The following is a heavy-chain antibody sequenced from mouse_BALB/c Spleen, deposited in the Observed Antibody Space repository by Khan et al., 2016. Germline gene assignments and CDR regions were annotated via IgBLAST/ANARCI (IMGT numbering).Heavy chain of an antibody. Sequence: VQLKESGPGLVKPSQSLSLTCTVTGYSITSDYAWNWIRQFPGNKLEWMGYLSYSGSTSYNPSLKSRISITRDTSKNQFFLQLNSVTTEDTATYYCAGIYYGNFYFDYWGQGTTLTVSS. V-gene: IGHV3-2*02. CDR2: LSYSGST. CDR1: GYSITSDYA. CDR3: AGIYYGNFYFDY. D-gene: IGHD2-1*01. J-gene: IGHJ2*01.